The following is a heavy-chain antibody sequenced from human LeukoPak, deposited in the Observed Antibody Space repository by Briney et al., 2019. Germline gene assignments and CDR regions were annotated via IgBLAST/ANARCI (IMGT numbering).Heavy chain of an antibody. CDR3: ARDHGCPAFSYYYMDV. CDR1: GFTVSSNY. D-gene: IGHD5-24*01. Sequence: GGSLRLSCAASGFTVSSNYMSWVRRAPGKGLEWVSVIYSGGSTYYADSVKGRFTISRDNSKNTLYLQMNSLRAEDTAVYYCARDHGCPAFSYYYMDVWGKGTTVTVSS. J-gene: IGHJ6*03. CDR2: IYSGGST. V-gene: IGHV3-66*01.